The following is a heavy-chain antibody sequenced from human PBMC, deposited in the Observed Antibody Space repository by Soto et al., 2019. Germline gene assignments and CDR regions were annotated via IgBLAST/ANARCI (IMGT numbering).Heavy chain of an antibody. Sequence: QVQLVQSGAEVKKPGASVKVSCKASGYTFTSYYMHWVRQAPGQGLEWMGIINPSGGSTSYAQKFQGRVTMTRDTSTSPVYMELSSLRSEDTAVYYCARNHVRGYCSGGSCFTRFDPWGQGTLVTVSS. CDR3: ARNHVRGYCSGGSCFTRFDP. J-gene: IGHJ5*02. CDR2: INPSGGST. D-gene: IGHD2-15*01. V-gene: IGHV1-46*03. CDR1: GYTFTSYY.